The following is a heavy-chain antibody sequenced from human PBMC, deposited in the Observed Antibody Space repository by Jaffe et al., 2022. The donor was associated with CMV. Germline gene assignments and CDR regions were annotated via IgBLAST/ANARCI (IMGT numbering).Heavy chain of an antibody. CDR3: AKDQSRRSSSWYGVDY. J-gene: IGHJ4*02. D-gene: IGHD6-13*01. CDR2: ISGSGGST. CDR1: GFTFSSYA. Sequence: EVQLLESGGGLVQPGGSLRLSCAASGFTFSSYAMSWVRQAPGKGLEWVSAISGSGGSTYYADSVKGRFTISRDNSKNTLYLQMNSLRAEDTAVYYCAKDQSRRSSSWYGVDYWGQGTLVTVSS. V-gene: IGHV3-23*01.